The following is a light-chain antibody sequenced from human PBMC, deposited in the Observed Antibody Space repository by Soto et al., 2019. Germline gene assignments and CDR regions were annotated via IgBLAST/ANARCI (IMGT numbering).Light chain of an antibody. CDR2: KAS. V-gene: IGKV1-5*03. CDR1: QTISTW. Sequence: DIQMTQSPSTLSASVGDRVTISCRASQTISTWLAWYQQKPGKAPNLLIYKASSLESGVPSRFSGSGSGTHFTLSISSLQPEDSATYYCQQTRTVPPEWTFGQGTKVDIK. CDR3: QQTRTVPPEWT. J-gene: IGKJ1*01.